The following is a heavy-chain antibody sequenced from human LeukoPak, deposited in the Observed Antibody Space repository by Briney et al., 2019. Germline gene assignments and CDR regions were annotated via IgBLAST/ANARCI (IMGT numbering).Heavy chain of an antibody. CDR3: ARKNVVVVAATLLNYFDY. CDR1: GGSISSSSYY. V-gene: IGHV4-39*07. Sequence: SETLSLTCTVSGGSISSSSYYWGWIRQPPGKGLEWIGSIYYSGSTYYNPSLKSRVTISVDTSKNQFSLKLSSVTAADTAVYYCARKNVVVVAATLLNYFDYWGQGTLVTVSS. J-gene: IGHJ4*02. CDR2: IYYSGST. D-gene: IGHD2-15*01.